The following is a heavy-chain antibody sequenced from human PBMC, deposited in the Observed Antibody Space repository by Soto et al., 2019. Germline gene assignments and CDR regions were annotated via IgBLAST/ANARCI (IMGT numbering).Heavy chain of an antibody. CDR3: ARDPPLSMIVVVGVDDF. CDR2: INPSGGST. D-gene: IGHD3-22*01. CDR1: GYTFTSYY. V-gene: IGHV1-46*01. Sequence: ASVTVSCTASGYTFTSYYMHWVRQAPGQGLEWMGIINPSGGSTSYAQKFQCRVTMTRDTSTSTVYMELSSLRSEDTAVYYCARDPPLSMIVVVGVDDFWGQGTLVTVSS. J-gene: IGHJ4*02.